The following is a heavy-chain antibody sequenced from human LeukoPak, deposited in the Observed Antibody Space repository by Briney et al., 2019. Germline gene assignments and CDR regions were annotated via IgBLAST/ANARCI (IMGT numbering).Heavy chain of an antibody. CDR1: GFSVSSSY. CDR3: ARDSGATIFDY. V-gene: IGHV3-33*08. CDR2: IWYDGSNK. Sequence: GGSLRLSCAASGFSVSSSYMSWVRQAPGKGLEWVAVIWYDGSNKYYADSVKGRFTISRDNSKNTLYLQMNSLRAEDTAVYYCARDSGATIFDYWGQGTLVTVSS. D-gene: IGHD1-26*01. J-gene: IGHJ4*02.